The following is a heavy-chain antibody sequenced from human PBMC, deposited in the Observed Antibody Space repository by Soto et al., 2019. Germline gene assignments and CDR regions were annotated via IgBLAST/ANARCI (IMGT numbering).Heavy chain of an antibody. D-gene: IGHD6-6*01. V-gene: IGHV1-2*02. J-gene: IGHJ1*01. CDR1: GYSFTGYN. CDR3: AREGSSSSKYFQH. Sequence: SVKVSCKASGYSFTGYNIHWVRQAPGQGLEWMGWINPNSGGTNYAQKFQGRVTMTRDTSVTTAYMELSRLTSDDTAVYFCAREGSSSSKYFQHWGQGTLVTASS. CDR2: INPNSGGT.